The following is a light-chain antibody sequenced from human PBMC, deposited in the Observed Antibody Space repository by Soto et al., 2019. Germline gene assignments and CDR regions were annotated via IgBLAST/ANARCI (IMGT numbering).Light chain of an antibody. CDR1: SPNIGAGYD. V-gene: IGLV1-40*01. Sequence: QSVLTQPPSVSGAPGQRVTISCTGSSPNIGAGYDVHWYQQLPGTAPKLLIYGNSNRPSGVPDRFSGSKSGTSASLAITGFRAEDEADYYCQSYDSSLSGWVFGGGTKLTVL. CDR2: GNS. CDR3: QSYDSSLSGWV. J-gene: IGLJ3*02.